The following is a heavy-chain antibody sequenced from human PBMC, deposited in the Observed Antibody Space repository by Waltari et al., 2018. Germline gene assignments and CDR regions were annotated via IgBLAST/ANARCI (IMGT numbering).Heavy chain of an antibody. Sequence: EVQLVESGGGLVQPGGSLRLSCAASGFTFSRHWMNWFRQAPGKGLEWVAIINKDGSKKFDVDTVRGRFTVSRDNAKNSLDLQMNSLRVDDTAVYYCARDEEWSSDRWGQGTLVTVSS. J-gene: IGHJ4*02. CDR2: INKDGSKK. V-gene: IGHV3-7*03. CDR3: ARDEEWSSDR. D-gene: IGHD3-3*01. CDR1: GFTFSRHW.